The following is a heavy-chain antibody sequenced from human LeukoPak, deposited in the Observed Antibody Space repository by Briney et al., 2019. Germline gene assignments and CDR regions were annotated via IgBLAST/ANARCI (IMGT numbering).Heavy chain of an antibody. CDR3: ARDGDTVLTRGYYYYMDV. CDR2: ITSSSSYI. CDR1: GFTFSSYT. V-gene: IGHV3-21*01. D-gene: IGHD4-23*01. Sequence: PGGSLRLSCAASGFTFSSYTMNFVRQAPGKGPEWVSSITSSSSYIYYADSVKGRFTISRDNARNSLYLQMNNLRAEDTALYYCARDGDTVLTRGYYYYMDVWGKGTTVTVSS. J-gene: IGHJ6*03.